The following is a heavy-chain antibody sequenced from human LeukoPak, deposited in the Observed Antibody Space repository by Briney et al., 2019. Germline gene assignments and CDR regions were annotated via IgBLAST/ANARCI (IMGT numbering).Heavy chain of an antibody. J-gene: IGHJ5*02. CDR2: IYYSGST. CDR1: GGSISSYY. Sequence: SETLSLTCTVSGGSISSYYWSWIRQPPGKGLEWIGYIYYSGSTNCNPSLKSRVTISVDTSKNQFSLKLSSVTAADTAVYYCARVRVLDGYRRWFDPWGQGTLVTVSS. D-gene: IGHD5-24*01. V-gene: IGHV4-59*01. CDR3: ARVRVLDGYRRWFDP.